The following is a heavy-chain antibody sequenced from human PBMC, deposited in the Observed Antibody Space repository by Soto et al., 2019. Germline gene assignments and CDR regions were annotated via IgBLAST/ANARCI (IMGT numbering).Heavy chain of an antibody. V-gene: IGHV4-4*02. Sequence: SETLSLTCAVSGGSITSANWWTWVRQPPGGGLEWIGEISHSGITNYTASLKSRVTMSVDKTKNDVSLKLTSVTAADTAVYYCARVLRGWFDPWGQGTPVTVSS. CDR2: ISHSGIT. CDR3: ARVLRGWFDP. J-gene: IGHJ5*02. CDR1: GGSITSANW.